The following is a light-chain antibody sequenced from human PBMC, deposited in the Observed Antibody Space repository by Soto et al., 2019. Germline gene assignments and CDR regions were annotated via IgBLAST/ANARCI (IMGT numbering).Light chain of an antibody. CDR1: QSVNIY. CDR2: NAF. V-gene: IGKV3-11*01. CDR3: KQRNVWPPIT. Sequence: EIVLTQSPATLCLSPGEGANLXCRASQSVNIYLAWYQQNPGKAPRRLIPNAFNRATGIQARLSGSGSGKDFTLNISSLEPEDFAVYYCKQRNVWPPITFGQGTRLEIK. J-gene: IGKJ5*01.